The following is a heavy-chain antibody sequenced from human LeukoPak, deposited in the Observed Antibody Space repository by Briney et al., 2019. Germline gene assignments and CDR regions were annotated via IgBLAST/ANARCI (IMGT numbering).Heavy chain of an antibody. CDR3: ARGRQDVTMIVVVMTAVSYYLDV. CDR2: INDYTANT. D-gene: IGHD3-22*01. CDR1: GGSFTDYF. V-gene: IGHV4-34*01. J-gene: IGHJ6*03. Sequence: SETLSLTCDVFGGSFTDYFWTWTRQSPGKGLEWIGEINDYTANTNYNPSLKSRVTISVDTSKNQFSLELSSVTAADTAVYYCARGRQDVTMIVVVMTAVSYYLDVWGKGTTVTVS.